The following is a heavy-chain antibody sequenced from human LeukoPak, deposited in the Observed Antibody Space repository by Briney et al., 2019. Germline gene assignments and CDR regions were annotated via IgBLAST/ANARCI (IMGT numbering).Heavy chain of an antibody. J-gene: IGHJ5*01. D-gene: IGHD5-12*01. CDR2: ISSSGGST. CDR1: GFTFSSYA. Sequence: GGSLRLSCAASGFTFSSYAMSWVRQAPGKGLEWVSAISSSGGSTYYADSVKGRFTISRDNSKDTLYLQVNSLRAEDTAVYYCAKTYSGWYDSWGQGTLVTVSS. CDR3: AKTYSGWYDS. V-gene: IGHV3-23*01.